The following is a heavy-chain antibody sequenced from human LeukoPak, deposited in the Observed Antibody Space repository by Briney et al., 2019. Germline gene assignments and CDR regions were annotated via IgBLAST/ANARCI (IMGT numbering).Heavy chain of an antibody. CDR1: GFTFSTYS. CDR3: ASSRYPDYYYYYGMDV. J-gene: IGHJ6*02. V-gene: IGHV3-48*01. D-gene: IGHD2-2*02. Sequence: GGSLRLSCAASGFTFSTYSMNWVRQAPGKGLEWVSYISSSSSTIYYADSVKGRFTISRDNSKNTLYLQMNSLRAEDTAVYYCASSRYPDYYYYYGMDVWGQGTTVTVSS. CDR2: ISSSSSTI.